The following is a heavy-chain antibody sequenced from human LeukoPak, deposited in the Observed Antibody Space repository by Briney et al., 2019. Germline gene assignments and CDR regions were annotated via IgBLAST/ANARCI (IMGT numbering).Heavy chain of an antibody. CDR3: ARIFVGYSSGSDY. CDR1: GFSFTSYS. J-gene: IGHJ4*02. V-gene: IGHV3-21*01. D-gene: IGHD6-19*01. CDR2: LSSSSTYI. Sequence: GGSLRLSCAASGFSFTSYSMNWVRQAPGKGLEWVSSLSSSSTYIYYADSVKGRFTISRDNSKNTMYLQMNSLRTEDTAVYYCARIFVGYSSGSDYWGQGTLVTVSS.